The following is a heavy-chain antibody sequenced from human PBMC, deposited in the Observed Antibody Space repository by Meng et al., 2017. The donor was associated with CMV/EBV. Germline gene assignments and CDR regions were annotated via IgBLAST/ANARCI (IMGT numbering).Heavy chain of an antibody. CDR3: ARFPYYDFWSGYYTWVGGPPNSIDY. V-gene: IGHV3-23*01. Sequence: GESLKISCAASGFTFSSYAMSWVRQAPGKGLEWVSAISGSGGSTYYADSVKGRFTISRDNSKNTLYLQMNSLRAEDTAVYYCARFPYYDFWSGYYTWVGGPPNSIDYWGQGTLVTVSS. D-gene: IGHD3-3*01. CDR1: GFTFSSYA. J-gene: IGHJ4*02. CDR2: ISGSGGST.